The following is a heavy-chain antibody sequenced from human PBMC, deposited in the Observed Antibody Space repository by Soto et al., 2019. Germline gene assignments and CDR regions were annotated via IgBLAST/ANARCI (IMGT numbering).Heavy chain of an antibody. V-gene: IGHV1-46*01. D-gene: IGHD6-19*01. CDR2: INPSGGST. Sequence: GASVKVSCKASGYTFTSYYMHWVRQAPGQGLEWMGIINPSGGSTNYAQKFQGRVTITADESTSTAYMELSSLRSEDTAVYYCASRGSSGWFFDPWGQGTLVTVSS. CDR3: ASRGSSGWFFDP. CDR1: GYTFTSYY. J-gene: IGHJ5*02.